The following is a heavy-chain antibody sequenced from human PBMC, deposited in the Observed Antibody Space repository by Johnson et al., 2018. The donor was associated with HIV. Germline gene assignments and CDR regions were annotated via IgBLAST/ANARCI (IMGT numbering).Heavy chain of an antibody. Sequence: QVQLVESGGGLVKPGGSLRLSCAASGFTFSNAWMSWVRQAPGKGLEWVAGISYDGSNKYYADSVKGRFTISRDNSKNTLYLQMNSLRAEDTAVYYCAREDGYNWGQGTMVTVSS. CDR2: ISYDGSNK. V-gene: IGHV3-30*03. J-gene: IGHJ3*01. CDR3: AREDGYN. CDR1: GFTFSNAW. D-gene: IGHD5-24*01.